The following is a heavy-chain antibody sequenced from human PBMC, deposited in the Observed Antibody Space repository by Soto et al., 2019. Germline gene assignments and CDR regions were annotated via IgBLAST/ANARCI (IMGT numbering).Heavy chain of an antibody. CDR1: GGSISSYY. CDR3: VRVGVVIAQFDY. D-gene: IGHD3-3*01. CDR2: IYYSGST. J-gene: IGHJ4*02. V-gene: IGHV4-59*01. Sequence: SETLSLTCTVSGGSISSYYWSWIRQPPGKGLEWIGYIYYSGSTNYNPSLKSRVTISVDTSKIQFSLKLSSVTAADTAVYYCVRVGVVIAQFDYWGQGTLVTVSS.